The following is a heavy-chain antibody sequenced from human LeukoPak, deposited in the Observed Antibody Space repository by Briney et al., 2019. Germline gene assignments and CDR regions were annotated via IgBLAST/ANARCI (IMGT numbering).Heavy chain of an antibody. CDR3: ARRYCSGGSCHNYMDV. V-gene: IGHV5-51*01. Sequence: GESLKIFCKGSGYSFTSYWIGWVRQMPGKGLEWMGIIYPGDSDTRYSPSFHGQVTISADKSISTAYLQWSSLKAADTAMYYCARRYCSGGSCHNYMDVLGRRTMVTVSS. CDR1: GYSFTSYW. CDR2: IYPGDSDT. J-gene: IGHJ6*03. D-gene: IGHD2-15*01.